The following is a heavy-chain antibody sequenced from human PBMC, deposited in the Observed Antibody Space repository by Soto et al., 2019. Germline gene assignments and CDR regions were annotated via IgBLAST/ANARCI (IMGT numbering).Heavy chain of an antibody. CDR1: GFQFSSYE. V-gene: IGHV3-48*03. CDR3: ARGAFWYTTSTTDDAFDV. D-gene: IGHD6-6*01. Sequence: EVQLAESGGGLVQPGGSLRLSCAASGFQFSSYEMNWVRQAPGKGLEWVAHISHSGATIFYTDSVKGRFTISRDNTNNSLSLQMTGLRADDTAIYYCARGAFWYTTSTTDDAFDVWGQGTVVTVSS. J-gene: IGHJ3*01. CDR2: ISHSGATI.